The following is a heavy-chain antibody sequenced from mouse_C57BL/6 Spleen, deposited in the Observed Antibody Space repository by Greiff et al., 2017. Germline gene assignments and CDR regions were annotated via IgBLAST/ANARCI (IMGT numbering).Heavy chain of an antibody. J-gene: IGHJ4*01. V-gene: IGHV5-6*01. CDR2: ISSGGSYT. Sequence: EVKLMESGGDLVKPGGSLKLSCAASGFTFSSYGMSWVRQTPDKRLEWVATISSGGSYTYYPDSVKGRFTISRDNAKNTLYLQMSSLKSEDTAMYDCARGDYSNYGDAMDYWGQGTSVTVSS. CDR3: ARGDYSNYGDAMDY. CDR1: GFTFSSYG. D-gene: IGHD2-5*01.